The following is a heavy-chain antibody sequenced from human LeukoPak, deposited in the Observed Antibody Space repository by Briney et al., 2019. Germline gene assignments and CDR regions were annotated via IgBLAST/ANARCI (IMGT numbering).Heavy chain of an antibody. D-gene: IGHD4-17*01. CDR1: GFTFNSNA. V-gene: IGHV3-23*01. CDR2: MSSRGGST. J-gene: IGHJ4*02. CDR3: ARVPTTDLYDHFDY. Sequence: TGGSLRLSCAASGFTFNSNAMTWVRQAPGKGLEWVSGMSSRGGSTNYANSVKGRFTISRDNSKNTLYLQMNSLRAEDTAVYYCARVPTTDLYDHFDYWGQGTLVTVSS.